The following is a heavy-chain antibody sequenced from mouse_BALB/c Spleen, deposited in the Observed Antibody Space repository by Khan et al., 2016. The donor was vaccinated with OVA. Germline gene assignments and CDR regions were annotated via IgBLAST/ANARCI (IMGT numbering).Heavy chain of an antibody. J-gene: IGHJ3*01. V-gene: IGHV3-2*02. CDR2: MHYSGST. CDR1: GYSITSDYA. CDR3: ARWFAD. Sequence: EVQLQESGPGLVKPSQSLSLTCTVTGYSITSDYAWNWIRQFPGNKLEWMGYMHYSGSTSYNQSLKSRISITRDSSKNQFFLHLNSVTSEDTATYYCARWFADWGQGTLVTVSA.